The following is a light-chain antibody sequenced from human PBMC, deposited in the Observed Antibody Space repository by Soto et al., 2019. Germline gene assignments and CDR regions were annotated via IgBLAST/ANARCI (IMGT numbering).Light chain of an antibody. CDR1: QSVSSN. Sequence: EIVMTQSPATLSVSPGERATLSCRASQSVSSNLAWYQQKPGQAPRLLIYGASTRATGMPARFSGSRSGTEFTLTISSLQSEDFALYYCQQYNDWPPVTFGQGTKVEIK. CDR3: QQYNDWPPVT. V-gene: IGKV3-15*01. CDR2: GAS. J-gene: IGKJ1*01.